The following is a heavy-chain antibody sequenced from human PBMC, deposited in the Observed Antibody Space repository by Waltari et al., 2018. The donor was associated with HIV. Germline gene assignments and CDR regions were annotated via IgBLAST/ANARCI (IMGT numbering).Heavy chain of an antibody. CDR2: ISSRSSYI. Sequence: EVQLVESGGGLVKPGGSLRLSCAASGFTFSSYSMNWVRQAPGKGREWFSTISSRSSYIYYADSVKGRFTSSRDNAKNSLYLQMNSLRAEDTAVYYCARSVYSYGYLTYYYGMDVWGQGTTVTVSS. V-gene: IGHV3-21*01. CDR1: GFTFSSYS. J-gene: IGHJ6*02. CDR3: ARSVYSYGYLTYYYGMDV. D-gene: IGHD5-18*01.